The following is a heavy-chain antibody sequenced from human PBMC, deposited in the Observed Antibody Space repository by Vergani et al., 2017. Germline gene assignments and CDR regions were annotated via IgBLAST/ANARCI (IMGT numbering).Heavy chain of an antibody. Sequence: VQLVESGGGLVQPGGSLRLSCAASGFSLSRFWMSWVRQAPGKGLEWIGSLSTTGGATHASHNPSLKSRVSISVDTSKSQFSLRLTSVTAADSAIYYCAGDTHSWQRADRWGQGLLVSVSS. D-gene: IGHD6-13*01. V-gene: IGHV4-4*09. J-gene: IGHJ5*02. CDR2: LSTTGGA. CDR3: AGDTHSWQRADR. CDR1: GFSLSRFW.